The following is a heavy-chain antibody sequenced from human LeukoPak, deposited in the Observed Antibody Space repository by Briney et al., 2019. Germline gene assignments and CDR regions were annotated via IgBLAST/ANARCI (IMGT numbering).Heavy chain of an antibody. J-gene: IGHJ4*02. CDR1: GGTFSSYA. Sequence: SVKVSCKASGGTFSSYAISWVRQAPGQGLEWMGGIIPIFGTANYAQKFQGRVTITADESTGTAYMELSSLRSEDTAVYYCAVRDVVERAGRYFDYWGQGTLVTVSS. CDR2: IIPIFGTA. V-gene: IGHV1-69*13. CDR3: AVRDVVERAGRYFDY. D-gene: IGHD2-21*01.